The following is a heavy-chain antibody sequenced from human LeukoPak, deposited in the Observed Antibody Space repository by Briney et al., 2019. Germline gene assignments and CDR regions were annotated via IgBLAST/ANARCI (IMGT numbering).Heavy chain of an antibody. CDR3: AKTWAVAGIGFDY. D-gene: IGHD6-19*01. CDR1: GVTFSSYA. CDR2: INGSGGST. Sequence: GGSLRLSCAAYGVTFSSYAMSWVRQPPGKGLEWVSAINGSGGSTYYAASVKGRFTISRDNSKNTMYLQMNSLRAEDTAVYDCAKTWAVAGIGFDYWGQGTLVTVSS. V-gene: IGHV3-23*01. J-gene: IGHJ4*02.